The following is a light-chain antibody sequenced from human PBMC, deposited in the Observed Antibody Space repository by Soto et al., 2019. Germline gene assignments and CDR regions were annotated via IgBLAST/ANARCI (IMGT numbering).Light chain of an antibody. V-gene: IGKV3-20*01. CDR3: QQYATSPRG. CDR2: GAS. Sequence: DIVLTQSPGTVSLSPGERATLSCRASKSVSSNSLTWYQQKPGQAPRLLMYGASNRATGIPDRFSGSGSGTDFTLTISRLEAEDVAVYYCQQYATSPRGFGQGTKVEVK. J-gene: IGKJ1*01. CDR1: KSVSSNS.